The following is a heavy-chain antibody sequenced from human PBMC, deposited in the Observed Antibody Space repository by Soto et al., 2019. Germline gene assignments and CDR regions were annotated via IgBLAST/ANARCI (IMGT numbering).Heavy chain of an antibody. CDR2: ISSSGSTI. CDR1: GFTFSDYY. CDR3: ARFGIDTYDFWSGYYFDY. V-gene: IGHV3-11*01. J-gene: IGHJ4*02. D-gene: IGHD3-3*01. Sequence: GGSLRLSCAASGFTFSDYYMSWIRQAPGKGLEWVSYISSSGSTIYYADSVKGRFTISRDNAKNSLYLQMNSLRAEDTAVYYCARFGIDTYDFWSGYYFDYWGQGTLVTVSS.